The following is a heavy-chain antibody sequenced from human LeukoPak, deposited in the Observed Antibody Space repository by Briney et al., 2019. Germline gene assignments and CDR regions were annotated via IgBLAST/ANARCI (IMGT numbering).Heavy chain of an antibody. Sequence: GGSLRLSCAASGFTFSSYGMQWVRQAPGKGLGWVAVISWDGSNKYYADSVKGRFTISRDNSKNTLYLQMNSLRAEDTAVYYCAKPKGPYGSGSYNYYYGMDVWGKGTTVTVSS. D-gene: IGHD3-10*01. CDR3: AKPKGPYGSGSYNYYYGMDV. CDR1: GFTFSSYG. J-gene: IGHJ6*04. V-gene: IGHV3-30*18. CDR2: ISWDGSNK.